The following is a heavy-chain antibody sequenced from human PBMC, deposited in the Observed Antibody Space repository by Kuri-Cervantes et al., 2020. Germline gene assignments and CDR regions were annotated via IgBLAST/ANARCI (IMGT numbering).Heavy chain of an antibody. CDR2: ISSGSSYI. CDR3: ARASGSYYDAFDI. Sequence: GESLKISCAASGFMFSGYSMNWVCQAPGKGLEWVSSISSGSSYIYYGDSVKGRFTISSDNAKNSLSLQMSSLRAEDTAVYYCARASGSYYDAFDIWGQGTMVTVSS. CDR1: GFMFSGYS. J-gene: IGHJ3*02. V-gene: IGHV3-21*01. D-gene: IGHD1-26*01.